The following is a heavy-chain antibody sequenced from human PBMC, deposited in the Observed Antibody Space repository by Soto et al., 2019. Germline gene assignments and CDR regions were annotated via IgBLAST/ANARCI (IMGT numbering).Heavy chain of an antibody. J-gene: IGHJ4*02. CDR1: GYTFSNYG. Sequence: QVHLVQSGAEVKKPGASVRVSCKASGYTFSNYGISGVRQAPGQGLEWMGWISAYSGKTNYAQSLQVRVTMTTDTSTNTAYMELRSLTSDDTAVYYCARPGELRLDSWGQGTLVTVSS. V-gene: IGHV1-18*01. CDR2: ISAYSGKT. D-gene: IGHD1-7*01. CDR3: ARPGELRLDS.